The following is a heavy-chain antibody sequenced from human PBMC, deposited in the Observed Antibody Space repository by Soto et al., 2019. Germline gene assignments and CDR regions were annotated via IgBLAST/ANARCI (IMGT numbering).Heavy chain of an antibody. V-gene: IGHV4-30-4*01. CDR3: ARGKGEFTIFGVVRPFDY. CDR2: IYYSGST. CDR1: GGSISSGDYY. Sequence: QVQLQESGPGLVKPSQTLSLTCTVSGGSISSGDYYWCWIRQPPGKGLEWIGYIYYSGSTYYNPSLKRRVIISVDTSKNQFALKLNSVTAADTAVYYCARGKGEFTIFGVVRPFDYWGQGTLVTVSS. J-gene: IGHJ4*02. D-gene: IGHD3-3*01.